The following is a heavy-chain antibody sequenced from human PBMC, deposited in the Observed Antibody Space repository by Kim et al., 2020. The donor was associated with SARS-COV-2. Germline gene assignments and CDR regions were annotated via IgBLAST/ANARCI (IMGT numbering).Heavy chain of an antibody. CDR3: ATRRRSY. CDR1: GGSFSGYY. J-gene: IGHJ4*02. V-gene: IGHV4-34*01. CDR2: INHSGST. Sequence: SETLSLTCAVYGGSFSGYYWSWIRQPPGKGLEWIGEINHSGSTNYNPSLKSRVTISVDTSKNQFSLKLSSVTAADTAVYYCATRRRSYWGQGTLVTVSS.